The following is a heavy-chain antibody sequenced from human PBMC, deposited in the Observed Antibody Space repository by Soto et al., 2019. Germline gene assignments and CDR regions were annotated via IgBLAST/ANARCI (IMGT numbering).Heavy chain of an antibody. CDR1: GYTFTGYS. CDR3: ARVAQMVYADHDAFAI. J-gene: IGHJ3*02. V-gene: IGHV1-2*04. Sequence: QVQLVQSGAEVKKPGASVKVSCKASGYTFTGYSMHWVRQAPVHGLEWMGWINPNSGGTNDAQKFQGWATMTRDTSISTAYKELSRLRSDDTAVYYGARVAQMVYADHDAFAIWGKGTMVPVSS. D-gene: IGHD2-8*01. CDR2: INPNSGGT.